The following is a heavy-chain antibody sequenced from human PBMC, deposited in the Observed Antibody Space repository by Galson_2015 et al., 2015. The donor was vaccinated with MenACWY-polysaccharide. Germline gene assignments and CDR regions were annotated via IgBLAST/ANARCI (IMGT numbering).Heavy chain of an antibody. V-gene: IGHV5-51*01. J-gene: IGHJ6*02. Sequence: QSGAEVKKPGESLKISCKGSGYSLTSYWIGWVRQMPGKGLEWMGIIYPGDSDTRYSPSFQGQVTISADKSISTAYLQWSSLKASDTAMYYCARLVAARVPNHYYGMDVWGQGTTVTVSS. CDR3: ARLVAARVPNHYYGMDV. CDR2: IYPGDSDT. CDR1: GYSLTSYW. D-gene: IGHD2-15*01.